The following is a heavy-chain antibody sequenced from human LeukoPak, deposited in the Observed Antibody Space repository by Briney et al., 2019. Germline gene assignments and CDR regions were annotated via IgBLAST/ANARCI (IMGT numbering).Heavy chain of an antibody. V-gene: IGHV1-18*01. CDR1: GYTFTSYG. J-gene: IGHJ5*02. D-gene: IGHD6-6*01. Sequence: ASVKVSCKASGYTFTSYGISWVRQAPGRGLEWMGWISAYNGNTNYAQKLQGRVTMTTDTSTSTAYMELRSLRSDDTAVYYCARASSSSSSYDWFDPWGQGTLVTVSS. CDR3: ARASSSSSSYDWFDP. CDR2: ISAYNGNT.